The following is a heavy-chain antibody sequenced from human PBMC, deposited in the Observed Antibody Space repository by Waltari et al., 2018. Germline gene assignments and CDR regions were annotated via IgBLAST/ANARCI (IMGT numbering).Heavy chain of an antibody. CDR3: ARVVVPAAPDPYYYYGMDV. V-gene: IGHV3-48*03. CDR1: GFTFSSYE. D-gene: IGHD2-2*01. Sequence: EVQLVESGGGLVQPGGSLRLSCAASGFTFSSYEMNWVRQAPGRGLEWCSYISRSGRTIYYVDSVKGRFTISRDNAKNSLYLQMNSLRAEDTAVYYCARVVVPAAPDPYYYYGMDVWGQGTTVTVSS. CDR2: ISRSGRTI. J-gene: IGHJ6*02.